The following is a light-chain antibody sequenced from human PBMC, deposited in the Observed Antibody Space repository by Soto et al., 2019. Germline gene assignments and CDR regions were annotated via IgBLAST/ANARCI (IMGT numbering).Light chain of an antibody. CDR2: AAS. CDR3: QQRYSTTLT. Sequence: DIQRTQSPSSLSASVGDSVRITCRASQSISSYLNWYQKKTGKDPKMLIYAASSLQSGVPSRFSGSGSGTDFNLTISSLQTEDFATYDCQQRYSTTLTFGQGTKVAIK. CDR1: QSISSY. V-gene: IGKV1-39*01. J-gene: IGKJ1*01.